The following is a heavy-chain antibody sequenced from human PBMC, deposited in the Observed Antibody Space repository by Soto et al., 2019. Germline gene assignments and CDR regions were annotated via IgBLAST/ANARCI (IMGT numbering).Heavy chain of an antibody. D-gene: IGHD2-2*01. J-gene: IGHJ4*02. V-gene: IGHV1-18*04. CDR3: ARDYCSSPRCSRYKYFDY. CDR2: ISAYSGST. CDR1: GYTFTYYG. Sequence: QVQLEQSGVEVKKPGASVKVSCKASGYTFTYYGFIWVRQAPGQGLEWMGWISAYSGSTNYAQNLQDRVILTTDTSTITAYLELRSLRSDDTAMYYCARDYCSSPRCSRYKYFDYWGQGTLITVSS.